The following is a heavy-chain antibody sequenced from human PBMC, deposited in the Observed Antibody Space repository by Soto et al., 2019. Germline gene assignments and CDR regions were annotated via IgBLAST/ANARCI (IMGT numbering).Heavy chain of an antibody. CDR1: GFSFSSYA. Sequence: QLLQSGGGLVQPGGSLRLSCAASGFSFSSYAMNWVRQAPGKGLEWVSGISGIGGTTYNADSVRGRYTISRDNSKKTLYLQMNSLRAEDTAIYCCAKDAATIFGSVGYFHYWGQGALVTVSS. V-gene: IGHV3-23*01. CDR3: AKDAATIFGSVGYFHY. J-gene: IGHJ4*02. CDR2: ISGIGGTT. D-gene: IGHD3-3*02.